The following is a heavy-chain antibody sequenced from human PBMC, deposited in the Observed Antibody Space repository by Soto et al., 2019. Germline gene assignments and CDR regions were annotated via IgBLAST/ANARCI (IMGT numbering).Heavy chain of an antibody. J-gene: IGHJ6*02. CDR3: ARDPRESIVLRYFDYGMDV. V-gene: IGHV3-7*03. CDR2: IKQDGSEK. Sequence: PGGSLRLSCAASGFTFSSYWMSWVRQAPGKGLEWVANIKQDGSEKYYVDSVKGRFTISRDNAKNSLYLQMNSLRAEDTAVYYCARDPRESIVLRYFDYGMDVWGQGTTVTVSS. D-gene: IGHD3-9*01. CDR1: GFTFSSYW.